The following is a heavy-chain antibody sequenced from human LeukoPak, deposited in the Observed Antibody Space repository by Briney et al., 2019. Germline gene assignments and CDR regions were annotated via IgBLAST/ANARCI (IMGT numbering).Heavy chain of an antibody. CDR1: GFTFSSYW. Sequence: QPGGSLRLSCAASGFTFSSYWMSWVRQAPGKGLEWVANIKQDGSEKYYVDSVKGRFTISRDNAKNSLYLQMNSLRAEDTAVHYCAKRGGLGFGAEYYFDYWGQGTLVTVSP. CDR3: AKRGGLGFGAEYYFDY. V-gene: IGHV3-7*01. D-gene: IGHD3-10*01. J-gene: IGHJ4*02. CDR2: IKQDGSEK.